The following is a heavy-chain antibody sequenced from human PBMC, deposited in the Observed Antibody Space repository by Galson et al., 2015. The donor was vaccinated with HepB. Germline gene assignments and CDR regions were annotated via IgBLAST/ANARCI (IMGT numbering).Heavy chain of an antibody. V-gene: IGHV3-23*01. J-gene: IGHJ6*02. CDR2: ISGSGGST. CDR3: ARHFVVVPAAIQGMDPYYYYGMDV. D-gene: IGHD2-2*01. CDR1: GFTFSSYA. Sequence: SLRLSCAASGFTFSSYAMSWVRPAPGKGLEWVSAISGSGGSTYYADSVKGRFTISRDNSKNTLYLQMNSLRAEDTAVYYCARHFVVVPAAIQGMDPYYYYGMDVWGQGTTVTVSS.